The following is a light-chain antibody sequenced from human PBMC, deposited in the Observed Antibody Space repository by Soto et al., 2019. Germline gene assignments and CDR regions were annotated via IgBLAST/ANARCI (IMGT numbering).Light chain of an antibody. CDR1: SSDVGGCNW. CDR3: SSYSSSNSVV. CDR2: DVT. Sequence: QSALTQPASVSGFPGQSITISCTGTSSDVGGCNWVAWYQQHPGKAPKLMICDVTIRPSGVSDRFSGSKSGNTASLTISGLLAEDEADYYCSSYSSSNSVVFGGGTKRTVL. V-gene: IGLV2-14*03. J-gene: IGLJ3*02.